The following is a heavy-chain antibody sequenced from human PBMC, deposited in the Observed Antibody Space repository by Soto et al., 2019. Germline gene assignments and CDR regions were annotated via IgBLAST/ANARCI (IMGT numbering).Heavy chain of an antibody. CDR3: AKAGFIVVVPAAELYFDY. Sequence: EVQLLESGGGLVQPGGSLRLSCAASGFTFSSYAMSWVRQAPGKGLEWVSALSGSGGSTYYADSVKDRFTISRVNSKNTLYLQMNSLRAEDTAVYYCAKAGFIVVVPAAELYFDYWGQGTLVTVSS. CDR1: GFTFSSYA. V-gene: IGHV3-23*01. J-gene: IGHJ4*02. CDR2: LSGSGGST. D-gene: IGHD2-2*01.